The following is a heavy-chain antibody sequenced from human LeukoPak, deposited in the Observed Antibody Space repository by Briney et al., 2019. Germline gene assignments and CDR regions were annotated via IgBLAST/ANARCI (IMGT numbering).Heavy chain of an antibody. CDR1: GYTFTGYY. CDR2: INPNSGGT. Sequence: GASVKVPCKASGYTFTGYYMHWVRQAPGQGLGWMGWINPNSGGTNYAQKFQGRVTMTRDTSISTAYMELSRLRSDDTAVYYCARDYYGSGSYSWFDPWGQGTLVTVSS. J-gene: IGHJ5*02. CDR3: ARDYYGSGSYSWFDP. D-gene: IGHD3-10*01. V-gene: IGHV1-2*02.